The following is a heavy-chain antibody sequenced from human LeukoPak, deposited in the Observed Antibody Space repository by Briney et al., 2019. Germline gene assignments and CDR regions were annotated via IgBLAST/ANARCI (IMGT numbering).Heavy chain of an antibody. CDR1: GFTFSSYS. J-gene: IGHJ3*02. CDR3: ARDRAVDDAFDI. D-gene: IGHD5-24*01. V-gene: IGHV3-21*01. CDR2: ISSSSSYI. Sequence: PVGSLRLSCAASGFTFSSYSMNWVRQAPGKGLEWVSSISSSSSYIYYADSVKGRFTISRDNAKNSLYLQMNSLRAEDTAVYYCARDRAVDDAFDIWGQGTMVTVSS.